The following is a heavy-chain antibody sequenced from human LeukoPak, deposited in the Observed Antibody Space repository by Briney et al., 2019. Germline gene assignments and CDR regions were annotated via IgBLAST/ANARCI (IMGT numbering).Heavy chain of an antibody. J-gene: IGHJ4*02. CDR3: AREWSSSEDS. V-gene: IGHV4-39*07. CDR2: IYNNGST. Sequence: NPSETLSLTCTVSGGSISSSSYYWGWIRQPPGTGLEWIGIIYNNGSTYYNPSLKSRVTISVDTSKNQFSLNLSSVTAADTTVYYCAREWSSSEDSWGQGTLVTVSS. CDR1: GGSISSSSYY. D-gene: IGHD2-2*01.